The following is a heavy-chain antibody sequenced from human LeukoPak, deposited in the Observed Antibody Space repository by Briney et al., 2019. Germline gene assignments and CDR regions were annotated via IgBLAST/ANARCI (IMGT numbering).Heavy chain of an antibody. V-gene: IGHV3-48*03. D-gene: IGHD2-15*01. Sequence: GGSLRLSCAASGFTFSSYEMSWVRQAPGMGLEWVSYISSSGSTIYYADSVKGRFTISRDNAKNSLYLQMNSLRAEDTAVYYCARELYYFDYWGQGTLVTVSS. J-gene: IGHJ4*02. CDR2: ISSSGSTI. CDR1: GFTFSSYE. CDR3: ARELYYFDY.